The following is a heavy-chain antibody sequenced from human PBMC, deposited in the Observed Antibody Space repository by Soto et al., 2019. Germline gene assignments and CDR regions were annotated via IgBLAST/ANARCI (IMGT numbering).Heavy chain of an antibody. V-gene: IGHV5-51*01. Sequence: GESLKISCKGSGYSFTSYWIGWVRQMPGKGLEWMGIIYPGDSDTRYSPSFQGQVTISADKSISTAYLQWSSLKASDTAMYYCARLIGVVPAAMRGSDYYYMDVWGKGTTVTVSS. J-gene: IGHJ6*03. CDR3: ARLIGVVPAAMRGSDYYYMDV. CDR1: GYSFTSYW. CDR2: IYPGDSDT. D-gene: IGHD2-2*01.